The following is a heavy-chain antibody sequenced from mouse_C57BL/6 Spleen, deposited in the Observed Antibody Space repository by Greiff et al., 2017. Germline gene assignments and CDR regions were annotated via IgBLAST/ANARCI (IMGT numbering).Heavy chain of an antibody. V-gene: IGHV1-52*01. Sequence: QVQLKQPGAELVRPGSSVKLSCKASGYTFTSYWMHWVKQRPIQGLEWIGNIDPSDSETHYNQKFKDKATLTVDKSSSTAYMQLSSLTSEDSAVXYCAWAWDYDAAWLADWGQGTLVTVSA. CDR3: AWAWDYDAAWLAD. J-gene: IGHJ3*01. CDR1: GYTFTSYW. CDR2: IDPSDSET. D-gene: IGHD2-4*01.